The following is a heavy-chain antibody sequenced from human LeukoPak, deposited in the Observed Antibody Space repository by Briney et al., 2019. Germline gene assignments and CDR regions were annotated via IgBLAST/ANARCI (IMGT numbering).Heavy chain of an antibody. J-gene: IGHJ4*02. D-gene: IGHD4-23*01. CDR3: ASNGGQNDFHS. Sequence: PSETLSLTCAVSGVSITSGGFYWSWVRQPPGKGLDWIGEIYHSGSTNYNPSLKSRVTISVDKSKNQFSLKLSSVTAADTAVYYCASNGGQNDFHSWGQGTLVTVSS. V-gene: IGHV4-4*02. CDR1: GVSITSGGFY. CDR2: IYHSGST.